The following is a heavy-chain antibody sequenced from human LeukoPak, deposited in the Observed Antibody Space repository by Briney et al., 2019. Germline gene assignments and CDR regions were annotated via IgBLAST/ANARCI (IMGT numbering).Heavy chain of an antibody. CDR3: ARDQFLYCSSTSCYLDY. CDR1: GGTFSSYA. J-gene: IGHJ4*02. V-gene: IGHV1-69*13. Sequence: SVKVSCKASGGTFSSYAISWVRQAPGQGLEWMGGIIPIFGTANYAQKFQGRVTITADESTSTAYMELSSLRSEDTAVYYCARDQFLYCSSTSCYLDYWGQGTLVTVS. D-gene: IGHD2-2*01. CDR2: IIPIFGTA.